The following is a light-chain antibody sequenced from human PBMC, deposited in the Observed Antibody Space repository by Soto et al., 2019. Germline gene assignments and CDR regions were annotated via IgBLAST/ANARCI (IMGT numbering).Light chain of an antibody. CDR2: SSN. CDR1: SSNIGSNS. V-gene: IGLV1-44*01. CDR3: AAWDDSLNGHV. Sequence: QLVLTQPPSASGTPGQRVTISCSGSSSNIGSNSVNWYQQLPGTAPKLVIYSSNQRPSGVPDRFSGSKSGTSASLAISGLQFEDEADYYCAAWDDSLNGHVFGTGTKLTVL. J-gene: IGLJ1*01.